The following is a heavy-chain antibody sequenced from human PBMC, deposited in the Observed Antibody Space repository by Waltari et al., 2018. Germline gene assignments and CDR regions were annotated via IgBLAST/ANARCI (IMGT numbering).Heavy chain of an antibody. J-gene: IGHJ4*02. V-gene: IGHV3-7*01. CDR2: IKQDGSEQ. Sequence: EVQLVESGGGLVQPGGSLRLSCAASGFTFSNYWMSWVRQTPGKGLESVANIKQDGSEQYYLDSVKGRFTISRDNAKNSVYLQMNSLTAEDTAVYYCARDGGRRLTIFMYWGQGTLVTVSS. CDR1: GFTFSNYW. CDR3: ARDGGRRLTIFMY. D-gene: IGHD3-3*01.